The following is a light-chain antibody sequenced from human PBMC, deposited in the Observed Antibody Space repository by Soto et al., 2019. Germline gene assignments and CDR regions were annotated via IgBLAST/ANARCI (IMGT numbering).Light chain of an antibody. CDR3: SSSTSTSTVV. CDR2: EVS. CDR1: SSDVGGYNH. V-gene: IGLV2-14*01. J-gene: IGLJ2*01. Sequence: QSALTQPASVSGSPGQSITISCTGTSSDVGGYNHVSWYQQYLGKAPKLMIYEVSDRPSGVSNRFSGSKSGNTASLTISGLQAEDEADYYCSSSTSTSTVVFGGGTKLTVL.